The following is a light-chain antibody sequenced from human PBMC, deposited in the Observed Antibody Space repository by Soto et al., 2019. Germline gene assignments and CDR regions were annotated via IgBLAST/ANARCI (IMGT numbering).Light chain of an antibody. CDR1: QSVSSN. CDR2: GAS. V-gene: IGKV3-15*01. J-gene: IGKJ2*01. Sequence: EIAMTQSPATLSVSPGERATLSFRASQSVSSNLAWYQQKPGQAPRLLIYGASTRATGIPARFSGSGSGTEFTRTISSLQSEDFAVYYCQQYNNWPKTFGQGTKVDI. CDR3: QQYNNWPKT.